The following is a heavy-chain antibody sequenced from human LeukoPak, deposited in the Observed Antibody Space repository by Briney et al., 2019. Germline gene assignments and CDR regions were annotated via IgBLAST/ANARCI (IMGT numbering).Heavy chain of an antibody. CDR1: GFTFDDYG. J-gene: IGHJ6*03. V-gene: IGHV3-20*04. Sequence: TGGSLRLSCAASGFTFDDYGMTWVRQAPGKGLEWVSGINWNGVSTGYADSVKGRFTISRDNAKNSLYLQMNSLRAEDTALYYCARSPRIIIVRGLISYYYYMDVWRKGTTVTVSS. D-gene: IGHD3-10*01. CDR3: ARSPRIIIVRGLISYYYYMDV. CDR2: INWNGVST.